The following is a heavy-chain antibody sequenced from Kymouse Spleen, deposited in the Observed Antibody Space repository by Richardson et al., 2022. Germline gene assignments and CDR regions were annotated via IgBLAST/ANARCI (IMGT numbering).Heavy chain of an antibody. CDR2: IYYSGST. J-gene: IGHJ6*02. D-gene: IGHD4-17*01. CDR1: GGSISSSSYY. V-gene: IGHV4-39*01. Sequence: QLQLQESGPGLVKPSETLSLTCTVSGGSISSSSYYWGWIRQPPGKGLEWIGSIYYSGSTYYNPSLKSRVTISVDTSKNQFSLKLSSVTAADTAVYYCARQSPTVTTRGKNYYYYGMDVWGQGTTVTVSS. CDR3: ARQSPTVTTRGKNYYYYGMDV.